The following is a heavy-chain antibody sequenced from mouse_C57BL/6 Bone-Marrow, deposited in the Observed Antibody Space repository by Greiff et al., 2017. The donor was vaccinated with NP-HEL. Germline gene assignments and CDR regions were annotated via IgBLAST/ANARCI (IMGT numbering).Heavy chain of an antibody. Sequence: EVKLVESGGGLVQPGGSRKLSCAASGFTFSSFGMHWVRQAPEKGLEWVAYISSGSNSIYYADTVKGRFTISRDNPKNTLFLQMTSLGSEDTAMYYCARYYYGSSYAMDYWGQGTSVTVSS. D-gene: IGHD1-1*01. CDR3: ARYYYGSSYAMDY. J-gene: IGHJ4*01. CDR1: GFTFSSFG. V-gene: IGHV5-17*02. CDR2: ISSGSNSI.